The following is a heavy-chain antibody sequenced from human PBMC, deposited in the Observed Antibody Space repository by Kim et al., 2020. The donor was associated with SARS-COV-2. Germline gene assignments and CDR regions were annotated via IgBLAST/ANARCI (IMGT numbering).Heavy chain of an antibody. V-gene: IGHV4-39*01. CDR3: ARVWTYCGGDCPNWFDP. D-gene: IGHD2-21*02. Sequence: SETLSLTCTVSGGSISSSSYYWGWIRQPPGKGLEWIGSIYYSGSTYYNPSLKSRVTISVDTSKNQFSLKLSSVTAADTAVYYCARVWTYCGGDCPNWFDPWGQGTLVTVSS. CDR2: IYYSGST. CDR1: GGSISSSSYY. J-gene: IGHJ5*02.